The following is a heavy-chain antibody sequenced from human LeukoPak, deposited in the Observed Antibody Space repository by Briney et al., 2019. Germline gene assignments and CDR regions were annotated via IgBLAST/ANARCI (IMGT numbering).Heavy chain of an antibody. CDR3: ARGRGYCSGGSCYFDY. J-gene: IGHJ4*02. Sequence: GGSLRLSCAASGFTFSSYWMNWVRQAPGKGLVWVSRIASDGSSTTYADSVKGRFSISRDNAKNTLYLQMNSLRVEDTAVNYCARGRGYCSGGSCYFDYWGQGTLVTVSS. V-gene: IGHV3-74*01. CDR2: IASDGSST. D-gene: IGHD2-15*01. CDR1: GFTFSSYW.